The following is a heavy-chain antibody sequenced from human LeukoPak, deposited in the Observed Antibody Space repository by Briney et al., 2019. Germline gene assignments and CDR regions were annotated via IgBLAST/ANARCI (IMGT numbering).Heavy chain of an antibody. D-gene: IGHD3-22*01. J-gene: IGHJ4*02. Sequence: ASVKVSCKASGFTFSGYYMHWVRQAPGQGLEWMGWISAYNGNTNYAQKLQGRVTMTTDTSTSTAYMELRSLRSDDTAVYYCARHPYYYDSSGYSAFDYWGQGTLVTVSS. CDR3: ARHPYYYDSSGYSAFDY. CDR1: GFTFSGYY. CDR2: ISAYNGNT. V-gene: IGHV1-18*04.